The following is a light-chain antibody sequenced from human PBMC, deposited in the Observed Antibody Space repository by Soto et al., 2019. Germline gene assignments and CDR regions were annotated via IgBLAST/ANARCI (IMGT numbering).Light chain of an antibody. V-gene: IGKV1-33*01. CDR3: QQYDSLPRT. J-gene: IGKJ1*01. CDR1: QDISHY. Sequence: DLQMTQSRSSLSASVGATVAITCQASQDISHYLNWYQQKPGKAPKRLIYDAFNLETGVPSRFSGSGSGTDFTFTISSLQPEDIATYYCQQYDSLPRTFGQGTKVDIK. CDR2: DAF.